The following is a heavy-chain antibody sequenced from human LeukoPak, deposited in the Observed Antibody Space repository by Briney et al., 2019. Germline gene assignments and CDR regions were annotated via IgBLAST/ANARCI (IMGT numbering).Heavy chain of an antibody. CDR1: GGSISSHY. D-gene: IGHD2-15*01. CDR2: IYYSGST. Sequence: SETLSLTCTVSGGSISSHYWSWVRQPPGKGLEWIGHIYYSGSTNYNPSLKSRVTISVDTSKTQFSLKLSSVTTADTAVYYCAREGWSEGYCYYMDVWGKGTTVTISS. J-gene: IGHJ6*03. V-gene: IGHV4-59*11. CDR3: AREGWSEGYCYYMDV.